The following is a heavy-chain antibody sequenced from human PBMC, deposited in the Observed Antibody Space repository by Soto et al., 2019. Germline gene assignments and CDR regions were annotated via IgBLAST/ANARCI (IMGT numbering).Heavy chain of an antibody. J-gene: IGHJ4*02. CDR2: INGDGGST. CDR1: GFTFSSYW. Sequence: EVQLVESGGGLVQTGGSLRLSCAASGFTFSSYWMHWVHQAPGKGVVWVSRINGDGGSTNYADSVKGRFTISRDNAKNTVYLQVDSLRAEDTAVYYCARGLYLKYGQDYWGQGTLVTVSS. D-gene: IGHD2-2*01. CDR3: ARGLYLKYGQDY. V-gene: IGHV3-74*01.